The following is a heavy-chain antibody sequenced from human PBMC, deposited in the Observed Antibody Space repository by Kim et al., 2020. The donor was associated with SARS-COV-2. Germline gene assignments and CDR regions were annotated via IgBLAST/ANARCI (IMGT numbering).Heavy chain of an antibody. Sequence: AAPGKGRFTISRDDSKTALYLQMNSLKNEDTAVYFCTEEAGAYYYYGLDVWGQGTTVTVSS. CDR3: TEEAGAYYYYGLDV. V-gene: IGHV3-15*01. J-gene: IGHJ6*02. D-gene: IGHD2-21*01.